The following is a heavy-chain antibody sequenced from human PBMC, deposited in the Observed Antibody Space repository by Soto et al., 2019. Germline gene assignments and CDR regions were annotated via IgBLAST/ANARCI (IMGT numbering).Heavy chain of an antibody. J-gene: IGHJ3*02. D-gene: IGHD5-12*01. CDR3: AKDIVATIEAFDI. CDR2: ISWNSGSI. V-gene: IGHV3-9*01. Sequence: EVQLLESGGGLVQPGRSLRLSCAASGFTFDDYAMHWVRQAPGKGLEWVSGISWNSGSIGYADSVKGRFTISRDNAKNSLYLQMNSLRAEDTALYYCAKDIVATIEAFDIWGQGTMVTVSS. CDR1: GFTFDDYA.